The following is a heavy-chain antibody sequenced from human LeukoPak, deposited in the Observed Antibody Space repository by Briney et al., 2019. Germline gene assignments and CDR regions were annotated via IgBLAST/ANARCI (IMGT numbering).Heavy chain of an antibody. Sequence: GGSLRLSCTASGFTFSNYWMAWVRQAPGKGLEWVAHIKEDGSEKYYVDSVKGRFIISRDNAKTSLFLQMNNLRAEDTAVYYCVIEYGYYWGQGTPVTVSS. CDR1: GFTFSNYW. CDR2: IKEDGSEK. D-gene: IGHD2-8*01. J-gene: IGHJ4*02. V-gene: IGHV3-7*03. CDR3: VIEYGYY.